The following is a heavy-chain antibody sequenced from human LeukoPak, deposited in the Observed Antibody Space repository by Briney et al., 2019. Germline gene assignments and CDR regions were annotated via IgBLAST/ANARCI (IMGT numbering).Heavy chain of an antibody. D-gene: IGHD6-13*01. CDR2: IYYSGST. V-gene: IGHV4-59*08. CDR1: GGSISSYY. Sequence: SETLSLTCTVSGGSISSYYWSWIRQPPGKGLEWIGYIYYSGSTNYNPSLKSRVTISVDTSKNQFSLKLSSVTAADTAVYYCAGYSSNSQRYYFDYWGQGTLVTVSS. J-gene: IGHJ4*02. CDR3: AGYSSNSQRYYFDY.